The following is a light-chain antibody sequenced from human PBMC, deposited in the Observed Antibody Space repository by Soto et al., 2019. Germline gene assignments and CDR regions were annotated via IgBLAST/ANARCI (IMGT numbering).Light chain of an antibody. V-gene: IGKV3D-15*01. CDR1: QSVGSK. CDR2: DAS. Sequence: EIVMTQSPPTLSVSPGERATLSCRASQSVGSKLAWYQQRPGQAPRLLIYDASNRATGIPARFSGSGSGTESSLTITNLQPEDSGTYYCQHPKWAFGQGTTVEI. J-gene: IGKJ1*01. CDR3: QHPKWA.